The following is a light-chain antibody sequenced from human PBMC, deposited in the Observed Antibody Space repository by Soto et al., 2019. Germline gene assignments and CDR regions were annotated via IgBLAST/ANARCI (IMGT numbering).Light chain of an antibody. CDR2: AAS. J-gene: IGKJ1*01. V-gene: IGKV1-39*01. Sequence: DIQLTQSPSSLSASVGNRVTITCRASQSVSNYLNWYQQKPGKAPKLLIYAASSLQSGVPSRFSGSRSGTDFTLAISSLQPEDFATYYCQQSFSSPRTFGQGTKVEFK. CDR1: QSVSNY. CDR3: QQSFSSPRT.